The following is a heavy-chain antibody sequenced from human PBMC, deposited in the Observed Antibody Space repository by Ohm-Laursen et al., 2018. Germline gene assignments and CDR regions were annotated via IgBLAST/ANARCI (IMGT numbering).Heavy chain of an antibody. CDR1: GFTFSSYG. CDR3: AREVGGYGDPWYFDL. Sequence: SLRLSYSAPGFTFSSYGMHRVRQAPGKGLEWVAVISYDGSNKYYADSVKGRFTISRDNSKNTLYLQMNSLRAEDTAVYYCAREVGGYGDPWYFDLWGRGTLVTVSS. V-gene: IGHV3-30*03. CDR2: ISYDGSNK. J-gene: IGHJ2*01. D-gene: IGHD4-17*01.